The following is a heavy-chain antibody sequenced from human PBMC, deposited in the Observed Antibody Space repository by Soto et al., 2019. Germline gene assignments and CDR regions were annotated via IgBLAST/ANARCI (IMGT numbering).Heavy chain of an antibody. Sequence: GGSLRLSCAASGFTFSSYGMHWVRQAPGKGLEWVAVISYDGSNKYYADSVKGRFTISRDNSKNTLYLQMNSLRAEDTAVYYCAKELFIKAVAAVLDFDYWGQGTLVTVSS. D-gene: IGHD6-19*01. CDR3: AKELFIKAVAAVLDFDY. CDR2: ISYDGSNK. J-gene: IGHJ4*02. V-gene: IGHV3-30*18. CDR1: GFTFSSYG.